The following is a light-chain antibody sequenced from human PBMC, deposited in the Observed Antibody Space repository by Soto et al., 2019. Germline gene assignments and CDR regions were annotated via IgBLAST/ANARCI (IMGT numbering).Light chain of an antibody. CDR2: DTS. V-gene: IGLV7-46*01. J-gene: IGLJ2*01. Sequence: QAVVTQEPSLTVSPGGTVTLTCGSSTGAVTSGHYPYWFQQKPGQAPRTLIYDTSNKHSWTPARFSGSLLGGKAALTLSGAQPEDEAEYYCLVSYSGGHVGLGGGTKVTVL. CDR1: TGAVTSGHY. CDR3: LVSYSGGHVG.